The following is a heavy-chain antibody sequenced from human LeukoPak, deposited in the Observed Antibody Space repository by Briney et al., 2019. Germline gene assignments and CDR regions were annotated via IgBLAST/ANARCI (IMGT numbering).Heavy chain of an antibody. CDR1: GFTLSSFA. V-gene: IGHV3-23*01. CDR3: AKVGDYGVTYYFVY. Sequence: RGSPRLSRAASGFTLSSFALSLVRQAPGEGLGWVSAICGSGGSTYYADSVKGRFTISRDNYKNTLYLQMNSLRAEDTAVYDCAKVGDYGVTYYFVYWGQGTLLTVAS. J-gene: IGHJ4*02. D-gene: IGHD4-17*01. CDR2: ICGSGGST.